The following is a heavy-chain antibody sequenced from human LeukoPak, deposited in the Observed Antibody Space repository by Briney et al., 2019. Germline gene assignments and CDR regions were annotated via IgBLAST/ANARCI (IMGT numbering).Heavy chain of an antibody. CDR1: GFTFDDYA. V-gene: IGHV3-9*01. Sequence: PGGSLRLSCAASGFTFDDYAMHWVRQAPGKGLEWVSGISWNSGSIGYADSVKGRFTISRDNAKNSLYLQMNSLRAEDTALYYCAKDIAGIAVAGGFDPWGQGTLVTVSS. CDR2: ISWNSGSI. J-gene: IGHJ5*02. D-gene: IGHD6-19*01. CDR3: AKDIAGIAVAGGFDP.